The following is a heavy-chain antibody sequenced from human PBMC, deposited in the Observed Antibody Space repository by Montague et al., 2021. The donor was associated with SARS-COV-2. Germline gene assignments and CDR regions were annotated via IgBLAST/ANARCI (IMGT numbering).Heavy chain of an antibody. CDR1: GDSTSTDNW. V-gene: IGHV4-4*02. Sequence: SETLSLTCVVSGDSTSTDNWWTWVRLPPGEGLEWIGYISDSGSTNYNPSLTSRATMSVDTSKNQFSLKVNSVTAADTAVYYCARHYSATLPAVYWGQGTLVAVSS. CDR2: ISDSGST. J-gene: IGHJ4*02. CDR3: ARHYSATLPAVY. D-gene: IGHD2-15*01.